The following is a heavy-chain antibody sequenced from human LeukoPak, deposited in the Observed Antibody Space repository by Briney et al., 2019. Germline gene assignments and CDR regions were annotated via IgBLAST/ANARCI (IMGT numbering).Heavy chain of an antibody. V-gene: IGHV3-23*01. CDR1: GFTFSSYA. CDR2: STSGNT. J-gene: IGHJ4*02. CDR3: ARGTITIDY. Sequence: GGSLRLSCAASGFTFSSYAMSWVRQAPGKGLEWVSGSTSGNTYYADSVKGRFTISRDNSKNTLYLQMNGLRAEDTAVYFCARGTITIDYWGQGTLVTVSS. D-gene: IGHD1-7*01.